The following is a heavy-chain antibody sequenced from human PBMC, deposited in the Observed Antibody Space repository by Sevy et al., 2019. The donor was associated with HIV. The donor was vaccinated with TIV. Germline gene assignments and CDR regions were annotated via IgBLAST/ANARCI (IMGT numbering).Heavy chain of an antibody. Sequence: SETLSLTCTVSGGSISSSSYYWGWIRQPPGMGLEWIGSIYYSGSTYYNPSLKSRVTISVDTSKNQFSLKLSSVTAADTAVYYCGGGYCSSTSCYYGMDVWGQGTTVTVSS. CDR1: GGSISSSSYY. J-gene: IGHJ6*02. D-gene: IGHD2-2*01. CDR2: IYYSGST. V-gene: IGHV4-39*01. CDR3: GGGYCSSTSCYYGMDV.